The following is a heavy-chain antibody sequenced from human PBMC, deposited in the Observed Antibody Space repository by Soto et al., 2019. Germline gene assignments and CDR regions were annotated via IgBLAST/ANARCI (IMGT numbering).Heavy chain of an antibody. CDR3: ARDWSGYSYGSRAPYYYYGMDV. J-gene: IGHJ6*02. Sequence: SVKVSCKASGGTFSSYAMSWVRQAPGQGLEWMGGIIPIFGTANYAQKFQGRVTITADESTSTAYMELSSLRSEDTAVYYCARDWSGYSYGSRAPYYYYGMDVWGQGTTVTVSS. D-gene: IGHD5-18*01. V-gene: IGHV1-69*13. CDR1: GGTFSSYA. CDR2: IIPIFGTA.